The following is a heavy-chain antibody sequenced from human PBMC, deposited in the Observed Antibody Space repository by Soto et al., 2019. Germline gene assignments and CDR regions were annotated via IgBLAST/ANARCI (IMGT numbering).Heavy chain of an antibody. CDR1: GVSISSYY. CDR2: IYYSGNT. CDR3: ARGIGQQLPPLD. D-gene: IGHD6-13*01. Sequence: QVQLQESGPGLVKPSETLSLTCTVSGVSISSYYWSWIRQPPGKGLEWIGYIYYSGNTNYNPSLKRRVTISIDASKNKFSLELSSVTAADSAVYFCARGIGQQLPPLDWGQGTLVTVSS. J-gene: IGHJ4*02. V-gene: IGHV4-59*01.